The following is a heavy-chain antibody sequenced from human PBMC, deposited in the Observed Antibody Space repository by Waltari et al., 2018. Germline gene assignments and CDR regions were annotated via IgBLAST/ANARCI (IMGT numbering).Heavy chain of an antibody. CDR3: ARHPAMTIMLWYFDL. Sequence: QLQLQESGPGLVKPSETLSLTCTVSGGSISSSSYYWGWIRQPPGTGLEWIGSIYYSVSTYYTPSLKSRVTISVDTSKNQFSLKLSSVTAADTAVYYCARHPAMTIMLWYFDLWGRGTLVTVSS. CDR2: IYYSVST. D-gene: IGHD2-8*01. CDR1: GGSISSSSYY. J-gene: IGHJ2*01. V-gene: IGHV4-39*01.